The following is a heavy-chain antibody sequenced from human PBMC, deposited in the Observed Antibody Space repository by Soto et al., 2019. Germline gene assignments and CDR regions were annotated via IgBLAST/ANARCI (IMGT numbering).Heavy chain of an antibody. J-gene: IGHJ4*02. CDR1: GGPISSTNW. D-gene: IGHD6-13*01. V-gene: IGHV4-4*02. CDR2: IYHSGTT. CDR3: AFPATADFDY. Sequence: PSETLSLTCAVSGGPISSTNWWTWVRKAPGMGLEWIGEIYHSGTTNYSPSLKSRVNIAVDMSTNHFSLTLISVTAADTAVYYCAFPATADFDYWGKGILVTVA.